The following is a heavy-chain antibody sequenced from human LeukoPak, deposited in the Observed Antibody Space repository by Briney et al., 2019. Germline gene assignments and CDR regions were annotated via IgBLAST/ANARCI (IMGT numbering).Heavy chain of an antibody. V-gene: IGHV3-48*03. CDR3: ARQDTAMVLYYYGMDV. Sequence: GGSLRLSCAASGFTFSSYEMNWVRQAPGKGLEWVSYIRSSGSTIYYADSVKGRFTISRDNAKNSLYLQMNSLRAEDTAVYYCARQDTAMVLYYYGMDVWGQGTTVTVSS. CDR2: IRSSGSTI. J-gene: IGHJ6*02. D-gene: IGHD5-18*01. CDR1: GFTFSSYE.